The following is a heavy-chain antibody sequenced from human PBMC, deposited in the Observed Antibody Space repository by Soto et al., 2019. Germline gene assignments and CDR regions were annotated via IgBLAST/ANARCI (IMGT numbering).Heavy chain of an antibody. V-gene: IGHV3-23*01. D-gene: IGHD6-6*01. Sequence: EVQLLESGGGLVQPGESLRLSCAASGFTFSSYAMSWVRQAPGKGLEWVSGISGSDDSTYYADSVKGRFTSSRDNSKNTMYLRMNSLGAEDTAVYYCAKRSSSATFDYWGQGTLVTVSS. CDR3: AKRSSSATFDY. J-gene: IGHJ4*02. CDR2: ISGSDDST. CDR1: GFTFSSYA.